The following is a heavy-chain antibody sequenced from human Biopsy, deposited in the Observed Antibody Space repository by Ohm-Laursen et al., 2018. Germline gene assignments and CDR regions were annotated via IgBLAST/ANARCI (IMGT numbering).Heavy chain of an antibody. Sequence: SLRLSCTASGFTFGDYYMSWIRQAPGKGLEWLSYISGSGVTKMYADSVKGRFTVSRDNAKNSLYLEMNNLTVEDTAVYYCATDGAGSYNENWGQGTLVRASS. J-gene: IGHJ4*02. CDR1: GFTFGDYY. CDR2: ISGSGVTK. D-gene: IGHD3-10*01. CDR3: ATDGAGSYNEN. V-gene: IGHV3-11*01.